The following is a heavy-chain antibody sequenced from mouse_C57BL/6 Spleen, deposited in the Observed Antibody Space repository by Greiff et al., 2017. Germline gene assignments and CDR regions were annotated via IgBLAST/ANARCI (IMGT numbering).Heavy chain of an antibody. V-gene: IGHV1-19*01. CDR1: GYTFTDYY. Sequence: VQLQQSGPVLVKPGASVKMSCKASGYTFTDYYMNWVKQSHGKSLEWIGVINPYNGGTSYNQKFKGKATLTVDKSSSTAYMELNSLTSEDSAVYYCARGILYDGYLYYFDYWGQGTTLTVSS. CDR2: INPYNGGT. D-gene: IGHD2-3*01. J-gene: IGHJ2*01. CDR3: ARGILYDGYLYYFDY.